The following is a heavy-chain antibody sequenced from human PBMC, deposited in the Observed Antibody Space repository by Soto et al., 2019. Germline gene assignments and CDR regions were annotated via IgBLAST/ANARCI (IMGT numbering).Heavy chain of an antibody. CDR2: IYWDDDK. V-gene: IGHV2-5*02. Sequence: QITLKESDPTLVKPTQTLTLTCTFSGFALSTYGVGVGWIRQPPGRALEWVAFIYWDDDKRYSQSLRSRLTLNNDTTNTQVIPTGTDLDQLGTATYFCAHGGSLNSDWEEVYIDPWGQGTLVTVSS. CDR3: AHGGSLNSDWEEVYIDP. J-gene: IGHJ5*02. CDR1: GFALSTYGVG. D-gene: IGHD6-19*01.